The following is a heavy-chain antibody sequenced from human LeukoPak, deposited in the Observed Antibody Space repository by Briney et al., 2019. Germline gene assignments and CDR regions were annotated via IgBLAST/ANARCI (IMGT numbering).Heavy chain of an antibody. V-gene: IGHV3-74*01. CDR2: INGDGRNI. Sequence: GGSLRLSCVASGFTFSSYWMHWVRQDPRKGLVWVSRINGDGRNINYADSVRGRFTISRDNSKNTLYLQMNSLRAEDTAVYYCAKRASYYYDSSGSSYNWFDPWGQGTLVTVSS. J-gene: IGHJ5*02. CDR3: AKRASYYYDSSGSSYNWFDP. D-gene: IGHD3-22*01. CDR1: GFTFSSYW.